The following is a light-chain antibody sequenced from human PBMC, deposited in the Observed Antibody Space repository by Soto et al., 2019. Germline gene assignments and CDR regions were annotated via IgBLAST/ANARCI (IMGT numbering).Light chain of an antibody. Sequence: QSVLTQPPSASGSPGQSVAISCTGTSSDVGGYNYVSWYQQHPGKAPKLMIYEVNKRPSGVPDRFSGSKSGNTASLTVSGLQAEDEADYYCSSYTSSSTLEGVFGTGTKVTVL. V-gene: IGLV2-8*01. J-gene: IGLJ1*01. CDR1: SSDVGGYNY. CDR3: SSYTSSSTLEGV. CDR2: EVN.